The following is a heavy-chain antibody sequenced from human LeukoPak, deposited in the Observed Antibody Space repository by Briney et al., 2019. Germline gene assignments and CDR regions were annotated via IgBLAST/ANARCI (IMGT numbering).Heavy chain of an antibody. CDR1: GFTFSSYP. Sequence: PGGSLRLSCAASGFTFSSYPMFWVRRAPGKGLEWVAAISHDGSNEYYTDSVKGRFTISRDNSNNTLYVQMNSLRVEDTVVYYCARGYFSGGGYFPDFWGQGTLVTVSS. CDR3: ARGYFSGGGYFPDF. CDR2: ISHDGSNE. D-gene: IGHD2-15*01. V-gene: IGHV3-30*04. J-gene: IGHJ4*02.